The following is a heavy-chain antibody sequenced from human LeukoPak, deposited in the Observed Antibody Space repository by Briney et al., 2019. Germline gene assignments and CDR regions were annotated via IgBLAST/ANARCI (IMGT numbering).Heavy chain of an antibody. CDR2: INPSVGST. J-gene: IGHJ4*02. CDR3: ARVYSGYDCGY. CDR1: GYTFSSYG. D-gene: IGHD5-12*01. Sequence: ASVKVSCKASGYTFSSYGISWVRQAPGQGLEWVGIINPSVGSTSYAQKFQGRVTMTRDTSTSTVYMELSSLRSEDTAVYYCARVYSGYDCGYWGQGTLVTVSS. V-gene: IGHV1-46*01.